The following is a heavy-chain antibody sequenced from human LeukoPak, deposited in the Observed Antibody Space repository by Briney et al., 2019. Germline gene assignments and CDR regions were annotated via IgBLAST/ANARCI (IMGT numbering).Heavy chain of an antibody. J-gene: IGHJ4*02. Sequence: SETLSLTCAVYGEFFSGSYWNWIRQSPGKGLEWIGEINHSGNTNYNPSLKSRVTISVDTSQKQFSLRLSSVTAADTAVYYCARGLYLTTRGGAAAGFLDYWGQGTLVTVSS. CDR3: ARGLYLTTRGGAAAGFLDY. CDR1: GEFFSGSY. V-gene: IGHV4-34*01. D-gene: IGHD6-13*01. CDR2: INHSGNT.